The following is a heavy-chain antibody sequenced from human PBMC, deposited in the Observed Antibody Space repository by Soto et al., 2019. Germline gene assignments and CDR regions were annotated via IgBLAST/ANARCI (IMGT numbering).Heavy chain of an antibody. CDR1: GGSISSYY. CDR3: ARGAIIATPAYYYYYHGMDV. Sequence: SGNPALTCTVSGGSISSYYWSWIRQPPGKGLEWIGYIYYSGSTNYNPSLKSRVTISVDTSKNQFSLKLSSVTAADTAVYYCARGAIIATPAYYYYYHGMDVCVPVTTVNV. V-gene: IGHV4-59*01. CDR2: IYYSGST. D-gene: IGHD6-6*01. J-gene: IGHJ6*02.